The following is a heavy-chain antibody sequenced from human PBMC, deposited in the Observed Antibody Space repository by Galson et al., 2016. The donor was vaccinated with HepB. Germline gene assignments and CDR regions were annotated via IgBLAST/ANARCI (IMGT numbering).Heavy chain of an antibody. D-gene: IGHD3-3*01. Sequence: SLRLSCAASRFTFSSYAMSWVRQAPGKGLEWVSVISGSGGGTYYADSVKGRFTISRDNSKNTLYLQMNSLRAEDTAVYYCAKEGTIFGVVPYGMDVWGQGTKVIVSS. V-gene: IGHV3-23*01. CDR1: RFTFSSYA. CDR2: ISGSGGGT. J-gene: IGHJ6*02. CDR3: AKEGTIFGVVPYGMDV.